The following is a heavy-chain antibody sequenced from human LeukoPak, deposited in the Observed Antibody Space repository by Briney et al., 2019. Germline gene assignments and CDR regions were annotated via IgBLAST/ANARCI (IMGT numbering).Heavy chain of an antibody. CDR1: GGSISSSSYY. D-gene: IGHD6-13*01. Sequence: NPSETLSLTCTVSGGSISSSSYYWSWIRQPPGKGLEWIGEINHSGSTNYNPSLKSRVTISVDTSKNQFSLKLSSVTAADTAVYYCASPLGGIAAAGTRDYYYYYMDVWGKGTTVTISS. V-gene: IGHV4-39*07. CDR2: INHSGST. CDR3: ASPLGGIAAAGTRDYYYYYMDV. J-gene: IGHJ6*03.